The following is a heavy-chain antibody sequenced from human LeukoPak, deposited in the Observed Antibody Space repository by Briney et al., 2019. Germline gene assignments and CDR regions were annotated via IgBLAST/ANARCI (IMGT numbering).Heavy chain of an antibody. V-gene: IGHV1-2*02. CDR1: GYTFTAYY. CDR3: ARDRVVVPAAFDY. CDR2: INPNSGGT. Sequence: ASVKVSCKASGYTFTAYYMHWVRQAPGQGLEWVGWINPNSGGTNYAQKFQGRVTMTRDTSISPAYMELSRLRSDDTAVYYCARDRVVVPAAFDYWGQGTLVTVSS. D-gene: IGHD2-2*01. J-gene: IGHJ4*02.